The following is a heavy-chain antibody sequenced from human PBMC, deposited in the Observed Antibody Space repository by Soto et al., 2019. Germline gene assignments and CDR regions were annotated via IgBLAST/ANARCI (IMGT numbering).Heavy chain of an antibody. CDR3: ARGTVRGADAFDI. CDR1: GGSIISYY. CDR2: IYYSGST. V-gene: IGHV4-59*01. D-gene: IGHD3-10*01. Sequence: LEILSLTCTVSGGSIISYYWSWIRQPPGKGLEWIGYIYYSGSTNYNPSLKSRVTISVDTSKNQFSLKLSSVTAADTAVYYCARGTVRGADAFDIWGQGTMVTVSS. J-gene: IGHJ3*02.